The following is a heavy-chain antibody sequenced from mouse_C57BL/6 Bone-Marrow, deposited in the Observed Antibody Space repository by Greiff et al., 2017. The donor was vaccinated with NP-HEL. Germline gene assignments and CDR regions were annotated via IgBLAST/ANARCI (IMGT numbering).Heavy chain of an antibody. D-gene: IGHD2-5*01. CDR2: IYPGDGDT. CDR3: ASAYSNYGYFDV. Sequence: VQLQQSGAELVKPGASVKISCKASGYAFSSYWMNWVKQRPGKGLEWIGQIYPGDGDTNYNGKFKGKATLTADKSSSTAYMQLSSLTSEDSAVYFCASAYSNYGYFDVWGTGTTVTVSS. J-gene: IGHJ1*03. CDR1: GYAFSSYW. V-gene: IGHV1-80*01.